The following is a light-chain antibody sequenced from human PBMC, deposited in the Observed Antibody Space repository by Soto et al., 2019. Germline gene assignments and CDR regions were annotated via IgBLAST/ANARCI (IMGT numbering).Light chain of an antibody. CDR3: QQYGSSIT. Sequence: ESVLTQSPGTLSLSPGERATLSCRASQSVSSNYLAWYQQKPGQAPRLLIYGASTRATGIPDRFSGSGSGTDFTLTISRLEPEDFAVYYCQQYGSSITFGQGTRMEIK. CDR2: GAS. CDR1: QSVSSNY. V-gene: IGKV3-20*01. J-gene: IGKJ5*01.